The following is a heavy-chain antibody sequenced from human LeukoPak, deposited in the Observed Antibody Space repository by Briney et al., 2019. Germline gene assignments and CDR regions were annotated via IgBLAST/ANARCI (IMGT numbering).Heavy chain of an antibody. CDR2: IYTSGST. V-gene: IGHV4-4*07. CDR3: ARDLEGVLRFLEWDKSWWFDP. CDR1: GGSISSYY. Sequence: SETLSLTCTVSGGSISSYYWSWIRQPAGKGLEWIGRIYTSGSTNYNPSLKSRVTMSVDTSKNQFSLKLSSVTAADTAVYYCARDLEGVLRFLEWDKSWWFDPWSQGTLVTVSS. D-gene: IGHD3-3*01. J-gene: IGHJ5*02.